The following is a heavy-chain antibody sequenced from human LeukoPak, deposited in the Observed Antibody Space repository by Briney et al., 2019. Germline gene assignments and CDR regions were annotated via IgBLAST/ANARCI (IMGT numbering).Heavy chain of an antibody. J-gene: IGHJ4*02. CDR1: GYTFTSYG. Sequence: ASVKVSCKASGYTFTSYGISWVRQAPGQGLEWMEWISAYNGNTNYAQKPQGRVTMTTDTSTSTAYMELSSLRSEDTAVYYCARTAYYYDSSGYLDFDYWGQGTLVTVSS. D-gene: IGHD3-22*01. CDR2: ISAYNGNT. V-gene: IGHV1-18*01. CDR3: ARTAYYYDSSGYLDFDY.